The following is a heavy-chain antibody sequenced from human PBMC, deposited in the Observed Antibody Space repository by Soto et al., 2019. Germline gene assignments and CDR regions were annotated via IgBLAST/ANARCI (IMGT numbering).Heavy chain of an antibody. V-gene: IGHV1-3*01. Sequence: ASVKVSCKASGYTFTSYAMHWVRQAPGQRLEWMGWINAGNGNTKYSQKFQGRVTMTRDTSTSTAYMELSSLRSDDTAVYYCASDPGYCSITNCYLVPEFDYWGQGTLVTVSS. J-gene: IGHJ4*02. CDR2: INAGNGNT. CDR1: GYTFTSYA. D-gene: IGHD2-2*01. CDR3: ASDPGYCSITNCYLVPEFDY.